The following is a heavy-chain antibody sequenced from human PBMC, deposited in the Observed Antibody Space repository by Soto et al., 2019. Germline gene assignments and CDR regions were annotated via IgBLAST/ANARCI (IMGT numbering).Heavy chain of an antibody. CDR3: ARDRDLTSSWSFDY. V-gene: IGHV3-11*06. CDR2: ISTTSDYT. CDR1: GFTFSDYY. D-gene: IGHD6-13*01. J-gene: IGHJ4*02. Sequence: GSLRLSCAASGFTFSDYYMTWIRQAPGEGLEWVSYISTTSDYTNYADSVKGRFTISRDNAKNSLYLQMNSLRAEDTAVYYCARDRDLTSSWSFDYWGQGTLVTVSS.